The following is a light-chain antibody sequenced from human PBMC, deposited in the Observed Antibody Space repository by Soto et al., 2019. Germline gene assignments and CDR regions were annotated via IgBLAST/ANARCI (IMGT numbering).Light chain of an antibody. CDR2: EVS. V-gene: IGLV2-14*01. CDR1: SSDVGKYNY. CDR3: SSFTTSNTWV. J-gene: IGLJ3*02. Sequence: QSALTQPASVSGSPGQSIAISCTGTSSDVGKYNYVSWYQQYPGTAPKLIIYEVSNRPSGVSNRLSGSKSGNTASLTISGLQHEDEADYYCSSFTTSNTWVFGGGTQLTVL.